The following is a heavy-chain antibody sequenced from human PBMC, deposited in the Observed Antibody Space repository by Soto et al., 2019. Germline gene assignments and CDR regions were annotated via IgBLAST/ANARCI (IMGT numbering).Heavy chain of an antibody. CDR2: INPSGGST. D-gene: IGHD3-22*01. V-gene: IGHV1-46*01. CDR3: ARSYYYDSSGLSYYFDY. J-gene: IGHJ4*02. CDR1: GYTFTSYY. Sequence: ASVKVSCKASGYTFTSYYMHWVRQAPGQGLEWMGIINPSGGSTSYAQKFQGRVTMTRDTSTSTVYMELSSLRSKDTAVYYCARSYYYDSSGLSYYFDYWGQGTLVTVSS.